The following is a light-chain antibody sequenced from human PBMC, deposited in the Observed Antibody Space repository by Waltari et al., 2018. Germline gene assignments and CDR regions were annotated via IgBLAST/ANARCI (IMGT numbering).Light chain of an antibody. CDR1: ETIDTY. J-gene: IGKJ4*01. Sequence: DIQMTQSPSSLSASVGDRVTFTCRASETIDTYLSWYQQKPGRAPKLLIFASSNLQGGVPSRFSGSGSVTDFNLTISRLQAEDFATYFCQQTYASPTFGGGTKVDIK. CDR3: QQTYASPT. V-gene: IGKV1-39*01. CDR2: ASS.